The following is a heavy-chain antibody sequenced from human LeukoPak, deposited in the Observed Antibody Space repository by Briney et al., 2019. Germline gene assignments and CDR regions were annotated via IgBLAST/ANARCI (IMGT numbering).Heavy chain of an antibody. CDR2: IKQDGSEK. Sequence: GGSLRLSCAASGFTFSSYWMSWIRQAPGKGLEWVANIKQDGSEKYYVDSVKGRFTISRDNAKNSLYLQMNSLRAEDTAVYYCARFGAPVTNYYYYYMDVWGKGTTVTVSS. D-gene: IGHD3-16*01. V-gene: IGHV3-7*01. CDR1: GFTFSSYW. CDR3: ARFGAPVTNYYYYYMDV. J-gene: IGHJ6*03.